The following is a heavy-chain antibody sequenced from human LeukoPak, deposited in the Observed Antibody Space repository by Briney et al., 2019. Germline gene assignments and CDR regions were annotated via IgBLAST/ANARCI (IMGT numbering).Heavy chain of an antibody. J-gene: IGHJ4*02. Sequence: GGSLRLSCAASGFTVINNYMSWLRQAPGKGLEWVSVIYSGGSTYYADSVKGRFTISRDNAKNTLYLQMNSLRAEDTAVYYCTRDYSSCPDYWGQGTLVTVSS. CDR2: IYSGGST. D-gene: IGHD6-13*01. V-gene: IGHV3-53*01. CDR3: TRDYSSCPDY. CDR1: GFTVINNY.